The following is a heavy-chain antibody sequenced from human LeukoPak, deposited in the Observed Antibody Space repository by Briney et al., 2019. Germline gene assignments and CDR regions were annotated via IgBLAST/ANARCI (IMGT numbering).Heavy chain of an antibody. CDR1: GGSLSSEA. Sequence: SVKVSCKAFGGSLSSEAISWVRQAPGQGLEWMGGIIPIFGTANYAQKFQGRVTITTDESTSTAYMEVSSLRSEDTAVYYCGRKAGDCGGGTCYSIDYWGQGTLVTVSS. J-gene: IGHJ4*02. CDR3: GRKAGDCGGGTCYSIDY. V-gene: IGHV1-69*05. CDR2: IIPIFGTA. D-gene: IGHD2-15*01.